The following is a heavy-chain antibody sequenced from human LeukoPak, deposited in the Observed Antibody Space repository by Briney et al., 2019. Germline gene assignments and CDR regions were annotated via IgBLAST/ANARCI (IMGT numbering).Heavy chain of an antibody. CDR2: IYYSGST. J-gene: IGHJ6*01. CDR3: ARLSRHWSGYFYYYYGMDV. V-gene: IGHV4-39*01. D-gene: IGHD3-3*01. CDR1: GGSFSGYY. Sequence: SETLSLTCAVYGGSFSGYYWGWIRQPPGKGLEWIRSIYYSGSTYYNPSLKSRVTISVDTSKNQFSLKLSSVTAADTAVYYCARLSRHWSGYFYYYYGMDVWGQGTTVTVSS.